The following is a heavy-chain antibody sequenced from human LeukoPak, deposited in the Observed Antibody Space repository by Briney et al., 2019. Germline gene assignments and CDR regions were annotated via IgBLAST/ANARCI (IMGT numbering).Heavy chain of an antibody. Sequence: GGSLRLSCAASGFTVSSNYMSWVRHAPGKGLEWVSVIYSGGSTYYADSVKGRFTISRDNSKNTLYLQMNSLRAEDTAVYYCARGGQIYSSSWCDYWGQGTLVTVSS. D-gene: IGHD6-13*01. V-gene: IGHV3-53*01. CDR3: ARGGQIYSSSWCDY. J-gene: IGHJ4*02. CDR1: GFTVSSNY. CDR2: IYSGGST.